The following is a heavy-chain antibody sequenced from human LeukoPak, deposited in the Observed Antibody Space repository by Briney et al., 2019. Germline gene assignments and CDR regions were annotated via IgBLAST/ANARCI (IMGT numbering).Heavy chain of an antibody. CDR1: GGSFSGYY. CDR2: INHSGST. CDR3: ARGRRFDY. Sequence: SETLSLTCAVYGGSFSGYYWSWIRQPPGKGLEWIGEINHSGSTNYNPSLKSRVTTSVDTSKNQFSLKLSSVTAADTAVYYCARGRRFDYWGQGTLVTVSS. J-gene: IGHJ4*02. V-gene: IGHV4-34*01.